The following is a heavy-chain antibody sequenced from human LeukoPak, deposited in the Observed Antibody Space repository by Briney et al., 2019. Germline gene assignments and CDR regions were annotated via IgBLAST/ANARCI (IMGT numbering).Heavy chain of an antibody. D-gene: IGHD2-2*02. CDR1: GYTFTGYY. CDR3: ARGYCSSTSCYNDY. CDR2: INPNSGGT. J-gene: IGHJ4*02. Sequence: ASVKVSCKASGYTFTGYYMHWVRQAPGQGLEWMGRINPNSGGTNYAQKFQGRVTMTRDTSISTAYMELSRLRSEDTAVYYCARGYCSSTSCYNDYWGQGTLVTVSS. V-gene: IGHV1-2*06.